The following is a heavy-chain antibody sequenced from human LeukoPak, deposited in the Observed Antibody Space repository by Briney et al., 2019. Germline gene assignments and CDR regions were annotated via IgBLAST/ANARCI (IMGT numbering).Heavy chain of an antibody. V-gene: IGHV4-30-2*01. J-gene: IGHJ4*02. CDR3: ARGDYEDYFAY. Sequence: SETLSLTCAVSGGSITSGAYSWNWIRQPPGEGLEWIGYIYHSGSTYYNPSLKSRVTISVDSSKNQFSLKLSSLTAADTAVYYCARGDYEDYFAYWGQGTLVTVSS. CDR1: GGSITSGAYS. D-gene: IGHD3-22*01. CDR2: IYHSGST.